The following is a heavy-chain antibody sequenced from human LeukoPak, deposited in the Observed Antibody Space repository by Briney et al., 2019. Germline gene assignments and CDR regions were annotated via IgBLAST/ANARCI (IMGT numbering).Heavy chain of an antibody. CDR2: MNPNSGNT. V-gene: IGHV1-8*02. CDR1: GYTFTGYY. CDR3: ARGWRSYYDFWSGYPPRFDY. D-gene: IGHD3-3*01. Sequence: ASVKVSCKASGYTFTGYYMHWVRQAPGQGLEWMGWMNPNSGNTGYAQKFQGRVTMTRDTSISTAYMELSSLRSEDTAVYYCARGWRSYYDFWSGYPPRFDYWGQGTLVTVSS. J-gene: IGHJ4*02.